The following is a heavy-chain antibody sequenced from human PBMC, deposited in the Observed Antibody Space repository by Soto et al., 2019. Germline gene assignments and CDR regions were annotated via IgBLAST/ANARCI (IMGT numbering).Heavy chain of an antibody. V-gene: IGHV4-34*01. CDR3: ARESGFSEWLPLGNYYYYYMDV. Sequence: PSETLSLTCAVYGGSFSGYYWSWIRQPPGKGLEWIGEINHSGSTNYNPSLKSRVTISVDTSKNQFSLKLSSVTAADTAVYYCARESGFSEWLPLGNYYYYYMDVWGKGTTVTVSS. D-gene: IGHD3-3*01. J-gene: IGHJ6*03. CDR1: GGSFSGYY. CDR2: INHSGST.